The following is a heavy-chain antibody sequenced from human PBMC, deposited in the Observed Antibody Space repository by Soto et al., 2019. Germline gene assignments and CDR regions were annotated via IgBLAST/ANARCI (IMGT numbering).Heavy chain of an antibody. V-gene: IGHV3-30-3*01. D-gene: IGHD3-22*01. CDR1: GFTFSSHA. CDR3: ASSNKGYCYGSSGYCGNYYYGMDV. CDR2: ISYDGSNK. J-gene: IGHJ6*02. Sequence: RRLSCAASGFTFSSHAMHWVRQAPGKGLEWVAVISYDGSNKYYADSVNGRFTISRDNSKNKLYLQMNSLGAEDTAVYYCASSNKGYCYGSSGYCGNYYYGMDVWGQGATVTVSS.